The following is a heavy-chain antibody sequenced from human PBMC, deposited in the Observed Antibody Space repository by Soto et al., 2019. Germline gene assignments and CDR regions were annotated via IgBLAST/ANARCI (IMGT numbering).Heavy chain of an antibody. Sequence: ASVKVSCKASGYTFTSYGISWVRQAPGQGLEWMGWISAYNGNTNYAQKLQGRVTMTTDTSTSTAYMELRSLRSGDTAVYYCARGVLRRYFGTIYYYYYYGMDVWGQGTTVTVSS. CDR1: GYTFTSYG. CDR2: ISAYNGNT. J-gene: IGHJ6*02. CDR3: ARGVLRRYFGTIYYYYYYGMDV. V-gene: IGHV1-18*01. D-gene: IGHD3-9*01.